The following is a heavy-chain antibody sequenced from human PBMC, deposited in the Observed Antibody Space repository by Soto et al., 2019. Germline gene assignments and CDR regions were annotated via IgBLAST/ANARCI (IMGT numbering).Heavy chain of an antibody. D-gene: IGHD2-8*01. CDR1: GGTFSSYA. CDR2: IIPIFGTA. CDR3: ASMLYYYYYGMDV. Sequence: ASVKVSCKASGGTFSSYAISWVRQAPGQGLEWMGGIIPIFGTANYAQKFQGRDTITADESTSTAYMELSSLRFENTAVYYCASMLYYYYYGMDVGGQGTTVTVSS. V-gene: IGHV1-69*13. J-gene: IGHJ6*02.